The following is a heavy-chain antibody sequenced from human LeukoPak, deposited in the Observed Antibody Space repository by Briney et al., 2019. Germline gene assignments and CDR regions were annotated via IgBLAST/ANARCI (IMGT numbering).Heavy chain of an antibody. J-gene: IGHJ4*02. V-gene: IGHV3-66*02. CDR1: GSTVSSNY. CDR3: ARGGSSSWPFDY. D-gene: IGHD6-13*01. Sequence: PGGSLRLSCAASGSTVSSNYMSWVRQAPGKGLEWVSVIYSGGSTYYADSVKGRFTISRDNSKNTLYLQMNSLRAEDTAVYYCARGGSSSWPFDYWGQGTLVTVSS. CDR2: IYSGGST.